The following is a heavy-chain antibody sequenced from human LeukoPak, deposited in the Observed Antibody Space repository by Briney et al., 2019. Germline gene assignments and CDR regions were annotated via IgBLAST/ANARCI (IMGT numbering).Heavy chain of an antibody. V-gene: IGHV3-23*01. Sequence: GGSLRLSCAASGFTFSSYAMSWVREAPGKGLDWVSAISGSGGSTYYADSVKGRFTISRDNSKNTLYLQMNSLRAEDTAVYYCAKDGYGGSPRFDYWGQGTLVTVSS. J-gene: IGHJ4*02. CDR2: ISGSGGST. CDR1: GFTFSSYA. CDR3: AKDGYGGSPRFDY. D-gene: IGHD5-12*01.